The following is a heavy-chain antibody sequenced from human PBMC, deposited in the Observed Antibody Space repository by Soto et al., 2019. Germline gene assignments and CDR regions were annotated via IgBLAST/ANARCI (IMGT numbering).Heavy chain of an antibody. CDR2: IWYDGSNK. V-gene: IGHV3-33*01. CDR3: ARVNSATYSYVDY. Sequence: GGSLRLSCAASGFTFSNYGMHWVRQAPGKGLEWVAVIWYDGSNKYYADSVKGRFTISRDNSKNTLYLQMNSLRAEDTAVYYCARVNSATYSYVDYWGQGTLVTVSS. J-gene: IGHJ4*02. CDR1: GFTFSNYG. D-gene: IGHD1-26*01.